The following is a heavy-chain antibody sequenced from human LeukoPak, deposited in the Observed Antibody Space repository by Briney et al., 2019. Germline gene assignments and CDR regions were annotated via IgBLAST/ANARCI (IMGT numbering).Heavy chain of an antibody. Sequence: SETLSLTCSVSGGSINNYYLSWIRQPPGKGLEWIGHIFYSGSTNYNPSLKSRVTISLVMSKNQISLKLSFVTTADTAMYYCARTDDAFHIWGHGTTVTVSS. J-gene: IGHJ3*02. CDR1: GGSINNYY. D-gene: IGHD2-21*02. V-gene: IGHV4-59*01. CDR3: ARTDDAFHI. CDR2: IFYSGST.